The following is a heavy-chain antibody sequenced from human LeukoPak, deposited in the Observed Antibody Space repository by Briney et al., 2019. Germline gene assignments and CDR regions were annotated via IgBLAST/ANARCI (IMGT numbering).Heavy chain of an antibody. V-gene: IGHV3-23*01. CDR1: GFTFTSYA. CDR2: VTGNGIHT. CDR3: AKEELAAAGRYLDS. J-gene: IGHJ4*02. Sequence: GGSLRLSCAASGFTFTSYAMSWVRQAPGKRLEWVAGVTGNGIHTWYADSVKGRFTIFRDNSKNTLDLQMNSLRAEDTAVYYCAKEELAAAGRYLDSWGQGTLVTVSP. D-gene: IGHD6-13*01.